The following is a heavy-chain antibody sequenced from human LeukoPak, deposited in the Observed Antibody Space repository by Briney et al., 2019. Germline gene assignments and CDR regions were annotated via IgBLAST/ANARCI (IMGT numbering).Heavy chain of an antibody. CDR1: GYTFTGYF. J-gene: IGHJ4*02. CDR3: ARDGSGYSSGWYFHDY. Sequence: ASVKVSCQASGYTFTGYFMDWVRQAPGQGREWMGRINPDTGGTNYAQKFQGRVTMTRDTSISTAYMELSRLRSDDTAVYYCARDGSGYSSGWYFHDYWGQGTLVTVSS. V-gene: IGHV1-2*06. CDR2: INPDTGGT. D-gene: IGHD6-19*01.